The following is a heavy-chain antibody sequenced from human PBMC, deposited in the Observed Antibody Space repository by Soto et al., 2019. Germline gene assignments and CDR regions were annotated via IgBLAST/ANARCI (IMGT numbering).Heavy chain of an antibody. CDR3: ARGPHVSGSFYEFDY. Sequence: NPSETLSLTCGVSGGSISSDYWSWIRQPPGKGLEWIGYVHYSGSTNYNPSLKSRVNISVDMSKDQFSLKLSSVTAADTAVYYCARGPHVSGSFYEFDYWGQGTLVTVSS. V-gene: IGHV4-59*01. D-gene: IGHD3-10*01. CDR1: GGSISSDY. CDR2: VHYSGST. J-gene: IGHJ4*02.